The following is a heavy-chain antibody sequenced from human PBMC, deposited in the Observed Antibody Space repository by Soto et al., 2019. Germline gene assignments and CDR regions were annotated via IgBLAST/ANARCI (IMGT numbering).Heavy chain of an antibody. V-gene: IGHV1-3*01. J-gene: IGHJ1*01. CDR3: ARDFLGGYDILTGYSPTEYFQH. D-gene: IGHD3-9*01. CDR2: INAGNGNT. CDR1: GYTFTSYA. Sequence: ASVKVSCKASGYTFTSYAMHWVRQAPGQRLEWMGWINAGNGNTKYSQKFQGRVTITRDTSASTAYMELSSLRSEDTAVYYCARDFLGGYDILTGYSPTEYFQHWGQGTLVTVSS.